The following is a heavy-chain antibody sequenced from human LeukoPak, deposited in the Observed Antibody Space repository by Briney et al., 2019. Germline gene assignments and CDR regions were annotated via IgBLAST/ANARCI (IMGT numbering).Heavy chain of an antibody. Sequence: SVTLSLTCAVYGGSFSGYYWSWIRQPPGKGLEWIGEINHSGSTNYNPSLKSRVTISVDTSKNQFSLKLSSVTAADTAVYYCATLKRWGQGTLVTVSS. CDR1: GGSFSGYY. V-gene: IGHV4-34*01. CDR2: INHSGST. J-gene: IGHJ4*02. CDR3: ATLKR.